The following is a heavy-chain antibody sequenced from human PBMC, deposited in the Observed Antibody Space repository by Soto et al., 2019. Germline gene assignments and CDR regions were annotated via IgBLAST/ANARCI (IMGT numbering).Heavy chain of an antibody. V-gene: IGHV4-31*03. CDR2: IYYSGST. D-gene: IGHD7-27*01. J-gene: IGHJ6*02. Sequence: SETLSLTCTASGGSISSGGYYWSWIRQHPGKGLEWIGYIYYSGSTYYNPSLKSRVTISVDTSKNQFSLKLSSVTAADTAVYYCARDNKWGEGGPRGHYYYGTDVWGQGTTVTVSS. CDR3: ARDNKWGEGGPRGHYYYGTDV. CDR1: GGSISSGGYY.